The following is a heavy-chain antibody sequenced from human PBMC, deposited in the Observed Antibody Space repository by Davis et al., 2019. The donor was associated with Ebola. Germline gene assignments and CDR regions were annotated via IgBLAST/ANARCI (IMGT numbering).Heavy chain of an antibody. J-gene: IGHJ2*01. CDR1: GFTFRSYD. D-gene: IGHD6-13*01. Sequence: GESLKISCAASGFTFRSYDMHWVRQVTGKGLEWVSAIGTAGDTYYAGSVKGRFTISRENAKNSLYLQMNSLRAGDTAVYYCARLPARQGIAAAGHWYFDLWGRGTLVTVSS. CDR2: IGTAGDT. V-gene: IGHV3-13*01. CDR3: ARLPARQGIAAAGHWYFDL.